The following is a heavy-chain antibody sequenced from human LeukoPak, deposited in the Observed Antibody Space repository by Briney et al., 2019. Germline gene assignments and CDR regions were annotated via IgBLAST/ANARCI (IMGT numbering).Heavy chain of an antibody. D-gene: IGHD6-19*01. V-gene: IGHV1-18*01. CDR1: GYTCTSYG. CDR3: ARGVRAVAASDAFDI. CDR2: ISAYNGNT. J-gene: IGHJ3*02. Sequence: ASVKVSCKASGYTCTSYGISWVRQAPGQGLEWMGWISAYNGNTNYAQKLQGRVTMTTDTSTSTAYMELRSLRSDDTAVYYCARGVRAVAASDAFDIWGQGTMVTVSS.